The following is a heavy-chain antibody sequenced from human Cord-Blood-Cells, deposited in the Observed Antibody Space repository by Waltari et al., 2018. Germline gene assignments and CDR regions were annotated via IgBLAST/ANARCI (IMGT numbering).Heavy chain of an antibody. V-gene: IGHV4-39*01. Sequence: QLQLQESGPGLEKPSETLSLTCTVSGGSISSSSYYWGWIRQPPGKGLEWIGSIYYSGSTYYNPSLKSRVTISVDTSKNQFSLKLSSVTAADTAVYYCARHPLAGDFDYWGQGTLVTVSS. CDR2: IYYSGST. J-gene: IGHJ4*02. D-gene: IGHD6-19*01. CDR3: ARHPLAGDFDY. CDR1: GGSISSSSYY.